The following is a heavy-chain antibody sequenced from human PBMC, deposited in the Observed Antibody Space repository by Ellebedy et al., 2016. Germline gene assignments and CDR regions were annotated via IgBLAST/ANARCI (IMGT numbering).Heavy chain of an antibody. V-gene: IGHV1-8*01. CDR2: MNPNSGNT. Sequence: ASVKVSXXASGYTFTSYDINWVRQATGQGLEWMGWMNPNSGNTGYAQKFQGRVTMTRNTSISTAYMELSSLRSEDTAVYYCAIKVYQLLRGDAFDIWGQGTMVTVSS. J-gene: IGHJ3*02. CDR1: GYTFTSYD. D-gene: IGHD2-2*01. CDR3: AIKVYQLLRGDAFDI.